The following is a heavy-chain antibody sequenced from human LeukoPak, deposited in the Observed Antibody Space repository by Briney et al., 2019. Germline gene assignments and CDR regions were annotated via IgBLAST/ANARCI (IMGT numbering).Heavy chain of an antibody. Sequence: GGSLRHSCAVSGFTFSNYWMSWVRQAPGKGLEWVANIKQDGSEKYSVDSVRGRFTISRDNAKSLLYLQMSLLRTEDTAVYYCAREISSWYRSEGRFDPWGQGTLVTVSS. V-gene: IGHV3-7*01. CDR2: IKQDGSEK. CDR3: AREISSWYRSEGRFDP. J-gene: IGHJ5*02. CDR1: GFTFSNYW. D-gene: IGHD6-13*01.